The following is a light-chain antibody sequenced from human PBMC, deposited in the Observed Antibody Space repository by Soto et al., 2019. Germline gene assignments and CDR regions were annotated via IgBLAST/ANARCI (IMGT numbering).Light chain of an antibody. V-gene: IGKV3-11*01. CDR1: KSVSSY. Sequence: EIVLTQSPATLSLSPGERATLSCRASKSVSSYLAWYQQKPGQAPRLLIYDASNRATGIPARFSGSGSKTDFTLSISSLEPEDFAVYYCQQRSNWPLTFGGGSKVEI. CDR3: QQRSNWPLT. CDR2: DAS. J-gene: IGKJ4*01.